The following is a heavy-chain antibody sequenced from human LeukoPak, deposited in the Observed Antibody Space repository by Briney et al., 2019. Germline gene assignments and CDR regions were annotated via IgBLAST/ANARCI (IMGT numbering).Heavy chain of an antibody. D-gene: IGHD3-22*01. J-gene: IGHJ4*02. V-gene: IGHV4-39*01. CDR2: IYCSGST. CDR1: GGSISSSSYY. Sequence: PSETLSLTCTVSGGSISSSSYYWGWIRQPPGKGLEWIGSIYCSGSTYYNPSLKSRVTISVDTSKNQFSLKLSSVTAADTAVYYCARVPSPYYDSSGGAGGLDYWGQGTLVTVSS. CDR3: ARVPSPYYDSSGGAGGLDY.